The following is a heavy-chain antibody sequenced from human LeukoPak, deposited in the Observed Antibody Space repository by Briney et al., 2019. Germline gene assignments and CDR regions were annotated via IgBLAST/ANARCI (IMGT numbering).Heavy chain of an antibody. V-gene: IGHV4-34*01. CDR1: GGSFSGYY. D-gene: IGHD5-12*01. CDR3: ARRGEYSSVDY. Sequence: SETLSLTCAVYGGSFSGYYWSWIRQPPGKGLEWIGEINHSGSTNYNPSLKSRVTISVDTSKNQFSLKLSFVTAADTAVYYCARRGEYSSVDYWGQGTLVTVSS. CDR2: INHSGST. J-gene: IGHJ4*02.